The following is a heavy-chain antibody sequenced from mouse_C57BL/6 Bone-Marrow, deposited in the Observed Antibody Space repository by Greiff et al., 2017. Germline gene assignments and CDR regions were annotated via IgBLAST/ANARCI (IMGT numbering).Heavy chain of an antibody. D-gene: IGHD1-1*01. J-gene: IGHJ3*01. V-gene: IGHV1-72*01. CDR2: IDPNSGGT. CDR3: ARRGLLRYLAY. CDR1: GYTFTSYC. Sequence: QVQLQQPGAELVQPGDSVKLSCKASGYTFTSYCMHWVKQRPGRGLEWIGRIDPNSGGTKYNEKFKSQATLTVDKPSSTAYMQRSSLTSEDSAVYYCARRGLLRYLAYWVQGTLVTVSA.